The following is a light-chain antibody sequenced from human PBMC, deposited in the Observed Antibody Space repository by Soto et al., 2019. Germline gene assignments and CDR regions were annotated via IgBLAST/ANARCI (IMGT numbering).Light chain of an antibody. J-gene: IGLJ2*01. V-gene: IGLV3-1*01. CDR1: ESGAKY. CDR3: QAWDTSTVV. Sequence: SYELTQPPSVSVSPGQTASITCFGDESGAKYAFWYQQKPGQSTVLVISQDTERPSGIPERFSGSNSGNTATLTISGTQAMDEADYYCQAWDTSTVVFGGGTKLTVL. CDR2: QDT.